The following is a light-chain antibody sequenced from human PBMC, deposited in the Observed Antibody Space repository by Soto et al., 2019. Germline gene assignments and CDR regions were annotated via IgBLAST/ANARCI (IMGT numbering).Light chain of an antibody. CDR3: QQIYSTPLT. CDR1: QSISNY. Sequence: DIQMTQSPSSLPASVGDRVTITCRASQSISNYLNWYQQKPGKAPELLIYVASNLQSGFPSRFSGSGSGTDFTLTISSLQPEDFATYYCQQIYSTPLTFVGGTKVEIK. V-gene: IGKV1-39*01. J-gene: IGKJ4*01. CDR2: VAS.